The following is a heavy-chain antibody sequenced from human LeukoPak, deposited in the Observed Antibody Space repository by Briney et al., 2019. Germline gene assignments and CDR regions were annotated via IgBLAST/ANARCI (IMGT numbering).Heavy chain of an antibody. Sequence: SETLSLTCTVSGGSISSSSYYWSWIRQPAGKGLEWIGRIYTSGSTNYNPSLKSRVTISVDTSKNQFSLKLSSVTAADTAVYYCARGHGPANDYWGQGTLVTVSS. J-gene: IGHJ4*02. D-gene: IGHD3-10*01. CDR1: GGSISSSSYY. CDR3: ARGHGPANDY. V-gene: IGHV4-61*02. CDR2: IYTSGST.